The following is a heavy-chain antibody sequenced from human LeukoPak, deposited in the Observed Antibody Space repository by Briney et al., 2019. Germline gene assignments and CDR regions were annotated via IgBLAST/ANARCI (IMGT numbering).Heavy chain of an antibody. V-gene: IGHV3-48*01. Sequence: GGSLRLSCSASGFTFSSYEMSWVRQAPGKGLEWVSYISGSSSTIYYADSVKGRFTISRDNAKNSLYLQMNSLRAEDTAVYYCARDLHRGLLDYWGQGTLVTVSS. CDR3: ARDLHRGLLDY. CDR1: GFTFSSYE. CDR2: ISGSSSTI. D-gene: IGHD2-15*01. J-gene: IGHJ4*02.